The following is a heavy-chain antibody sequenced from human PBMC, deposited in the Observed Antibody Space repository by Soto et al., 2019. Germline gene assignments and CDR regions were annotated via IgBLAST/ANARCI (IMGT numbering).Heavy chain of an antibody. V-gene: IGHV4-39*01. CDR2: FYYIGSN. CDR3: VRLQGYCITTGCYGHYAMDV. Sequence: SETLSLTCTVSGNSISTNRYSWGWIRQPPALWLECICLFYYIGSNRYNASLMSRLTVSVDTYNDQFSLKVSSVTAADTAVFFFVRLQGYCITTGCYGHYAMDVWGQGTTIT. CDR1: GNSISTNRYS. D-gene: IGHD2-2*01. J-gene: IGHJ6*02.